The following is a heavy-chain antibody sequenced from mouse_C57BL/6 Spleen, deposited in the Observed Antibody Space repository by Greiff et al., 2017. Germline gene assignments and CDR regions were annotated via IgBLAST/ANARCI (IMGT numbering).Heavy chain of an antibody. CDR2: IDPSDSDT. CDR3: AVTGTEAKGY. D-gene: IGHD4-1*01. Sequence: QVQLQQPGAELVKPGASVKLSCKASGYTFTSYWMQWVKQRPGQGLEWIGEIDPSDSDTNYNQKLKGKATLTVDTSTSTAYLQLSSLTSEDSAVYYCAVTGTEAKGYRGQGASVSFAT. V-gene: IGHV1-50*01. J-gene: IGHJ4*01. CDR1: GYTFTSYW.